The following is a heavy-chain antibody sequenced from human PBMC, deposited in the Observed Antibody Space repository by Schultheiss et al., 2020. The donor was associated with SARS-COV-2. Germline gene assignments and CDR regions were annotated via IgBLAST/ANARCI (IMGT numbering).Heavy chain of an antibody. V-gene: IGHV3-30*03. CDR3: ARDLNWIVFDY. Sequence: GGSLRLSCAGSGFTFSTYGMHWVRQAPGKGLEWVAVISYDGSNKYYADSVKGRFTISRDNSKNTLYLQMNSLRAEDTAVYYCARDLNWIVFDYWGQGSLVTVSS. D-gene: IGHD1-20*01. J-gene: IGHJ4*02. CDR1: GFTFSTYG. CDR2: ISYDGSNK.